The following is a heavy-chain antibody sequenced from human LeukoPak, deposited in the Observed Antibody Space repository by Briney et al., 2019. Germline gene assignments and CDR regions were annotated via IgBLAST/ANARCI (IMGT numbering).Heavy chain of an antibody. V-gene: IGHV1-46*03. J-gene: IGHJ3*02. CDR2: INPSGGST. Sequence: ASVKVSCKASGYTFTSYYMHWVRQAPGQGLEWMGIINPSGGSTSYAQKFQGRVTMTRDTSTSTVYMELSSLRSEDTAVYYCALITMMAFDAFDIWGQGTMSPSLQ. D-gene: IGHD3-22*01. CDR1: GYTFTSYY. CDR3: ALITMMAFDAFDI.